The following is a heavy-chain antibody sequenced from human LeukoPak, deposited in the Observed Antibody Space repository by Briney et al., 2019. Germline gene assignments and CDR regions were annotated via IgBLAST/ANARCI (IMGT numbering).Heavy chain of an antibody. Sequence: KPSETLSLTCTVSGGSISSYYWSWIRQPPGKGLEWIGYIYYSGSTNYNPSLKSRVTISVDTSKNQFSLKLSSVTAADTAVYYCARSYDRIFIDISGQGTMVTVSS. V-gene: IGHV4-59*01. J-gene: IGHJ3*02. CDR3: ARSYDRIFIDI. CDR2: IYYSGST. CDR1: GGSISSYY. D-gene: IGHD3-22*01.